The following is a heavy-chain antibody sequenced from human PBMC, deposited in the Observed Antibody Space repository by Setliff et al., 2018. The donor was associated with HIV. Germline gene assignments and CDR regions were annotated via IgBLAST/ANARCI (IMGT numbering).Heavy chain of an antibody. V-gene: IGHV4-28*01. CDR1: GYSVSSSYW. CDR2: IYKGGST. CDR3: ARSALWFGEADWYFDL. Sequence: SETLSLTCAISGYSVSSSYWWGWIRQPPGKGLEWIGWIGYIYKGGSTYYNPSLKSRVTMSVDTSKNHFSLKLRSVTAVDTAVYYCARSALWFGEADWYFDLWGRGALVTVSS. J-gene: IGHJ2*01. D-gene: IGHD3-10*01.